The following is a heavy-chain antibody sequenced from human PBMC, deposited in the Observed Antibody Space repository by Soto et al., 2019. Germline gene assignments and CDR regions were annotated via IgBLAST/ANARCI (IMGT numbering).Heavy chain of an antibody. CDR3: ARGFIRSSGWYSYHY. D-gene: IGHD6-19*01. Sequence: ASVKVSCKASGYTFTSYDINWARQATGQGLEWMGWMNPNSGNTGYAQKFQGRVTMTRNTSISTAYMELSSLRSEDTAVYYCARGFIRSSGWYSYHYWGQGTLVTVSS. CDR1: GYTFTSYD. J-gene: IGHJ4*02. CDR2: MNPNSGNT. V-gene: IGHV1-8*01.